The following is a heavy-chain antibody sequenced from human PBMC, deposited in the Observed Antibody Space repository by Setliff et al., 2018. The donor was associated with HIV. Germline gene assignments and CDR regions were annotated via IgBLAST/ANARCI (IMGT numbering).Heavy chain of an antibody. CDR1: GGSIRSGSYY. CDR3: ARYSTLTTNFDY. J-gene: IGHJ4*02. Sequence: PSETLSLTCTVSGGSIRSGSYYWTWIRQPAGKGPEWIGHIYTNGYTYYNPSLKSRVTISIDTSKNQFSLKLAFVTAADAAVYYCARYSTLTTNFDYWGQGTLVTVSS. V-gene: IGHV4-61*09. D-gene: IGHD4-17*01. CDR2: IYTNGYT.